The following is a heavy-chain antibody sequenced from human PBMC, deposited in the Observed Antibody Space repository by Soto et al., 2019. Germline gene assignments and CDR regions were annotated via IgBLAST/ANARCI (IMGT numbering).Heavy chain of an antibody. J-gene: IGHJ3*02. CDR2: ISSSSSYT. Sequence: GGSLRLSCAASGFTFSDYYMSWIRQAPGKGLEWVSYISSSSSYTNYAVSVKGRFTITRDNAKNSLYLQMNSLRAEDTAVYYCARRERSLTGDRGGHAFDIWGQGTMVTVSS. D-gene: IGHD7-27*01. CDR1: GFTFSDYY. CDR3: ARRERSLTGDRGGHAFDI. V-gene: IGHV3-11*06.